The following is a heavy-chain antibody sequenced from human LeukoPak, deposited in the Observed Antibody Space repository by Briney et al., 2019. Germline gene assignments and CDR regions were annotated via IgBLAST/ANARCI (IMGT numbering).Heavy chain of an antibody. D-gene: IGHD3-10*01. CDR2: INHSGST. CDR3: ARRPVRGLVRGVNYYFDY. J-gene: IGHJ4*02. V-gene: IGHV4-34*01. Sequence: SETLSLTCAVYGGSFSGYYWSWIRQPPGKGLEWIGEINHSGSTNYNPSLKSRVTISVDTSKNQFSLKLSSVTAADTAVYYCARRPVRGLVRGVNYYFDYWGQGTLVTVSS. CDR1: GGSFSGYY.